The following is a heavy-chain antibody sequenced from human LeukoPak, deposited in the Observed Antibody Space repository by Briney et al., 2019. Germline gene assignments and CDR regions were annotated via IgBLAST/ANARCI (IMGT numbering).Heavy chain of an antibody. Sequence: SETLSLTCAVSGGSISSSNWWSWVRQPPGKGLEWIWEIYYSGSTNYNPSLKSRVTISVDKSKNQFSLKLSSVTAADTAVYYCAREPLALQYYYYYYGMDVWGQGTTVTVSS. J-gene: IGHJ6*02. CDR2: IYYSGST. CDR3: AREPLALQYYYYYYGMDV. CDR1: GGSISSSNW. V-gene: IGHV4-4*02. D-gene: IGHD3-3*02.